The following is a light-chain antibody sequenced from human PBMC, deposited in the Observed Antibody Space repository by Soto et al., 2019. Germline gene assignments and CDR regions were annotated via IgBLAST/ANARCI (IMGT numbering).Light chain of an antibody. Sequence: DIQMPQSPSSLSASVGDRVSITWRASQSISSYLNWYQVKPGRAPKLLIYAASKLQSGVPSRFSGSGSGTEFTLTISSLQPDDVATYYCQQYNNFRWTFGQGTKVDI. J-gene: IGKJ1*01. CDR1: QSISSY. CDR2: AAS. CDR3: QQYNNFRWT. V-gene: IGKV1-39*01.